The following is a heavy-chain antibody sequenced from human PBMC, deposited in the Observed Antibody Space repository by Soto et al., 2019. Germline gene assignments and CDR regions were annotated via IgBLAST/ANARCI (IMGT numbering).Heavy chain of an antibody. CDR2: INKDGSQK. J-gene: IGHJ4*02. CDR3: VRELGLAY. Sequence: GGSLRLSCAASGFTLSNYWMTWVRQAPGKGLEWVANINKDGSQKNYVDSVKGRFTIARDNGQNSLSLQINSLRVEDTAVYYCVRELGLAYWGQGALVTVYS. CDR1: GFTLSNYW. D-gene: IGHD7-27*01. V-gene: IGHV3-7*03.